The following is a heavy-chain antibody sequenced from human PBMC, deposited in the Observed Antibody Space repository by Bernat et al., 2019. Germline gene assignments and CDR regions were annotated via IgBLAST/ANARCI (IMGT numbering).Heavy chain of an antibody. CDR1: GFPFSSYS. CDR2: ISSSSSYI. CDR3: ARGRDYVWGSYRTFDY. D-gene: IGHD3-16*01. Sequence: EVQLVESGGGLVKPGGSLRLSCAASGFPFSSYSMNWVRQAPGKGLEWVSSISSSSSYIYYADSVKGRFTISRDNAKNSLYLQMNSLRAEDTAVYYYARGRDYVWGSYRTFDYWGQGTLVTVSS. V-gene: IGHV3-21*01. J-gene: IGHJ4*02.